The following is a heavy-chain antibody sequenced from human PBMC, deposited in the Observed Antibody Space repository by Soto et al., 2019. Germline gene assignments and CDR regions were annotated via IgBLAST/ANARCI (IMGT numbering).Heavy chain of an antibody. V-gene: IGHV1-69*13. CDR1: GGTFSSYA. CDR2: IIPIFGTA. J-gene: IGHJ4*02. D-gene: IGHD2-15*01. Sequence: SVKVSCKASGGTFSSYAISWVRQAPGQGLEWMGGIIPIFGTANYAQKFQGRVTITADESTSTAYMELSSLRSEDTAVYYCARVSLGYCSGGSCYSGPGDYWGQGTLVTVSS. CDR3: ARVSLGYCSGGSCYSGPGDY.